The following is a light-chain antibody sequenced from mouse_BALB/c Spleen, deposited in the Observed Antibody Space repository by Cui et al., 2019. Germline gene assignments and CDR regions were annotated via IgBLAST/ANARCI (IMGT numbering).Light chain of an antibody. V-gene: IGKV12-98*01. CDR2: AAT. CDR1: QTIGTW. CDR3: QQLYSTPLT. J-gene: IGKJ4*01. Sequence: DIQMTQSPASQSASLGESVTITCLASQTIGTWLAWYQQKPGKSPQLLIYAATSLADGVPSRFSGSGSGTKFSFKISSLQAEDFGIYYCQQLYSTPLTFGSGTKLEIK.